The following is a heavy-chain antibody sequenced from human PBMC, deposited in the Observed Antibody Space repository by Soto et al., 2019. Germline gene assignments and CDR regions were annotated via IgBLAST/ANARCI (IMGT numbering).Heavy chain of an antibody. Sequence: VNLSCKASGGTFSSYPISWLRQAPGQGLEWMGGIIPIFGTANYAQKFQGRVTITADESTSTAYMELSSLRSEDTAVYYCAASNYYDSSGYHFGYWGQGPLVTVS. V-gene: IGHV1-69*13. D-gene: IGHD3-22*01. CDR2: IIPIFGTA. J-gene: IGHJ4*02. CDR1: GGTFSSYP. CDR3: AASNYYDSSGYHFGY.